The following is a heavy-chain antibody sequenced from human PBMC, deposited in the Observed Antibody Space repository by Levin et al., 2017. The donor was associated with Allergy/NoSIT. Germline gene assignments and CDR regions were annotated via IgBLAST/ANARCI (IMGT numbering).Heavy chain of an antibody. CDR3: AADWGRSLIRT. Sequence: GGSLRLSCVVAGSSVSSNYMTWVRQVSGKGLEWVSIMDSGGTTDYADPVKGRFTISRDTSKNTVYLQMNSLRVEDTAVYYCAADWGRSLIRTWGQGTLVTVSS. J-gene: IGHJ4*02. D-gene: IGHD3-16*01. CDR2: MDSGGTT. CDR1: GSSVSSNY. V-gene: IGHV3-66*01.